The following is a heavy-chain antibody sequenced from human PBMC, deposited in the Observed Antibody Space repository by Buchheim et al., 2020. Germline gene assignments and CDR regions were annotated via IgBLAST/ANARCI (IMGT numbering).Heavy chain of an antibody. V-gene: IGHV3-33*01. D-gene: IGHD6-6*01. CDR3: ARMSIAARPPKKQFDY. Sequence: QVQLVESGGGVVQPGRSLRLSCAASGFTFSSYGMHWVRQAPGKGLEWVAVIWYDGSNKYYADSVKGRFTISRDNSKNKLYLQMNSLRAEDTAVYYCARMSIAARPPKKQFDYWGQGTL. J-gene: IGHJ4*02. CDR1: GFTFSSYG. CDR2: IWYDGSNK.